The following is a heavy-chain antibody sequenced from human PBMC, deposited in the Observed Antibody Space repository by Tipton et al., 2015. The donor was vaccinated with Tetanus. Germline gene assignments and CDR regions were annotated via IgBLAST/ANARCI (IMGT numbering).Heavy chain of an antibody. D-gene: IGHD7-27*01. CDR1: GFRFSDYS. V-gene: IGHV3-48*02. CDR3: ARGSGAMDS. Sequence: SLRLSCVVSGFRFSDYSMNWVRQAPGRGLEWVSCINARTNTIYYTDSVKGRFTISRDNAKNALYLQMNSLRDDDTALYYCARGSGAMDSWGQGILVTVPS. CDR2: INARTNTI. J-gene: IGHJ4*02.